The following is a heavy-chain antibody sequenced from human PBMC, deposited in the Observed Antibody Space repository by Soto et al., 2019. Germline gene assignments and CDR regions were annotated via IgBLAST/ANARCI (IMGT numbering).Heavy chain of an antibody. CDR2: MNPNSGNT. J-gene: IGHJ6*02. Sequence: ASVKVSCKASGYTFTSYDINWARQAPGQGLKWMGWMNPNSGNTGYAQKFQGRVTMTRNTSISTAYMELSSLRSEDTAVYYCARCYRSPSIAAAGTYYYYGMDVWGQGTTVTVSS. V-gene: IGHV1-8*01. CDR3: ARCYRSPSIAAAGTYYYYGMDV. CDR1: GYTFTSYD. D-gene: IGHD6-13*01.